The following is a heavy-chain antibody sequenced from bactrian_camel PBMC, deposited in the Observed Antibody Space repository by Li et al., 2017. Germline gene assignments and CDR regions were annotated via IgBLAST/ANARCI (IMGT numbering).Heavy chain of an antibody. CDR2: IDTDGIAT. Sequence: HVQLVESGGGSVQSGGSLRLSCTPVGPTYSTYCIGWFRQTPGKEREGVAYIDTDGIATYGDSVKGRFTVSRDNAKNTLYLQLNSLKTEDTAMYYCAKFENNYWGQGTQVTVS. V-gene: IGHV3S1*01. CDR3: AKFENNY. J-gene: IGHJ4*01. CDR1: GPTYSTYC.